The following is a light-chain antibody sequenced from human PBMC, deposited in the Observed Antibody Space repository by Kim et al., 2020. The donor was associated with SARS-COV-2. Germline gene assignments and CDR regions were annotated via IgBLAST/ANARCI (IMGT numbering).Light chain of an antibody. V-gene: IGKV3-20*01. CDR1: QTLTSSY. J-gene: IGKJ2*01. Sequence: SPWESATPSCRAGQTLTSSYLAWYQQKPGQAPRLLVYGTSTRATDIADRFSGSGSGTDFTLTNSRLESEDSAVYYCQQYGRSPSYTFRQGTKLEI. CDR3: QQYGRSPSYT. CDR2: GTS.